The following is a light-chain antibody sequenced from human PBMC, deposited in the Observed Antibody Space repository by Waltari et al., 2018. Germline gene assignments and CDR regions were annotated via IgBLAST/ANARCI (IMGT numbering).Light chain of an antibody. J-gene: IGLJ1*01. V-gene: IGLV3-1*01. CDR1: KLGSKY. Sequence: SYEVTQPPSVSVSPRQRATIPCSGEKLGSKYVSWYQQKSGQSPVLVIYRDDKRPSGSRERCSGSNAGNTATLTISGTQPMDEADYYCQAWDISAFVFGAGTKVTVL. CDR2: RDD. CDR3: QAWDISAFV.